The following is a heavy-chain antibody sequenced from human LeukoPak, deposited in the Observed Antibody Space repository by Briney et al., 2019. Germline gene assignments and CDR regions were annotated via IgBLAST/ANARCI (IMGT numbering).Heavy chain of an antibody. J-gene: IGHJ4*02. CDR2: ISSSSYI. V-gene: IGHV3-21*01. D-gene: IGHD1-26*01. Sequence: GGSLRLSCAASGFTFSSYSMNWVRQAPGKGLEWVSSISSSSYIYYADSVKGRFTISRDNAKNSLYLQMNSLRAEDTAVYYCARDALSGSYSFDYWGQGTLVTVSS. CDR1: GFTFSSYS. CDR3: ARDALSGSYSFDY.